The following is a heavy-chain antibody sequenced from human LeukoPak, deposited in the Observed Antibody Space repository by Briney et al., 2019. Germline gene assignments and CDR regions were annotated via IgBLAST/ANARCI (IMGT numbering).Heavy chain of an antibody. CDR1: GGSISSYY. J-gene: IGHJ5*02. D-gene: IGHD5-12*01. Sequence: SETLSLTCTVSGGSISSYYWSWIRQPPGKGLEWIGYIYYSGSTNYNPSLKSRVTISVDTSKNQFSLKLSSVTAADTAVYYCAGYIVATKGWFDPWGQRTLVTVSS. CDR3: AGYIVATKGWFDP. V-gene: IGHV4-59*01. CDR2: IYYSGST.